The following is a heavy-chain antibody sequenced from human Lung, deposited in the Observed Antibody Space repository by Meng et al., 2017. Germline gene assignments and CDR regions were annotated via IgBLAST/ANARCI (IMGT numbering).Heavy chain of an antibody. V-gene: IGHV4-34*01. D-gene: IGHD4-11*01. J-gene: IGHJ4*02. CDR2: IKHSGST. CDR1: GGSFSDYY. CDR3: ARGPTTMAHDFDY. Sequence: QVQLQQLVAGLLKPSETLSLTCVVSGGSFSDYYWSWIRPPPGKGLEWIGEIKHSGSTNYNPSLESRATISVDTSQNNLSLKLSSVTAADSAVYYCARGPTTMAHDFDYWGQGTLVTVSS.